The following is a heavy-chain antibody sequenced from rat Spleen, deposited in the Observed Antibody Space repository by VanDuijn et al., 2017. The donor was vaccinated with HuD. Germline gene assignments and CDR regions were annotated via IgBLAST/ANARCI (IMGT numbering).Heavy chain of an antibody. CDR2: IWGNGNA. V-gene: IGHV2-13*01. Sequence: QVQLKESGPGLVQPSQTLSLTCTVSGFSLSRHGLIWVRQPPGKGLEWMGVIWGNGNANYNSPLKSRLSISRDTSKSQVFLKMNSLQTDDTGTYYCTIHPRYWGQGVMVTVSS. J-gene: IGHJ2*01. CDR1: GFSLSRHG. D-gene: IGHD3-1*01. CDR3: TIHPRY.